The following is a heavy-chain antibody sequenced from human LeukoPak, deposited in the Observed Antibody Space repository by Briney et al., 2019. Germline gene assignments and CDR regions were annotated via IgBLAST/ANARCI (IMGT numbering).Heavy chain of an antibody. CDR3: ARAGITPFDY. CDR2: ISTSSSYI. Sequence: GGSPRLSCAASGFTFSSYSMNWVRQAPGKGLEWVASISTSSSYIYYADSLKGRFTISRDNAKNSLYLQMNSLRAEDTAVYYCARAGITPFDYWGQGTLVTVSS. J-gene: IGHJ4*02. V-gene: IGHV3-21*01. CDR1: GFTFSSYS. D-gene: IGHD1-7*01.